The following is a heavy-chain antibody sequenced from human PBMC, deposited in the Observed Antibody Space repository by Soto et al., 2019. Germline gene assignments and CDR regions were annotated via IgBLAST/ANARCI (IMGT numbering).Heavy chain of an antibody. CDR3: ARDVDADFRTDFDY. CDR1: GVTFIDYY. D-gene: IGHD4-17*01. CDR2: ISGNGEII. V-gene: IGHV3-11*01. J-gene: IGHJ4*02. Sequence: GGFLRLSCAASGVTFIDYYIHWIRRAPGKGLEWISYISGNGEIIQYAASARGRFTISRDNAENSVYLEMDSLRAEETALYYCARDVDADFRTDFDYWGRGTLVTVSS.